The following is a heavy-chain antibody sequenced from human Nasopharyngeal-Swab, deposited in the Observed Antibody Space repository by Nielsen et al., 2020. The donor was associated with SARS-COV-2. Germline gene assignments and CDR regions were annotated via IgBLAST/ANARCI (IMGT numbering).Heavy chain of an antibody. CDR2: IYYSGST. CDR3: ARARITMIVVVSAFDI. D-gene: IGHD3-22*01. CDR1: GGSFSSSNSY. J-gene: IGHJ3*02. Sequence: SETLSLTCTVSGGSFSSSNSYWGWIRQPPGKGLEWIGYIYYSGSTYYNPSLKSRVTISVDTSKNQFSLKLSSVTAADTAVYYCARARITMIVVVSAFDIWGQGTMVTVSS. V-gene: IGHV4-31*03.